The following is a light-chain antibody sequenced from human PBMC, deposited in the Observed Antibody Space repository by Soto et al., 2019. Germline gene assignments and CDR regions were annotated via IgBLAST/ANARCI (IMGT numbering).Light chain of an antibody. J-gene: IGKJ1*01. Sequence: DIQMTQSPSTLSASVGERVTITCRASQSISSWLAWYQQKPGKAPKLLIYLASTLQTGAPSRFSGSGSGTEFTLTISSLQPDDFATYYCQQYNTYSWTFGQGTKVEIK. CDR1: QSISSW. CDR3: QQYNTYSWT. CDR2: LAS. V-gene: IGKV1-5*03.